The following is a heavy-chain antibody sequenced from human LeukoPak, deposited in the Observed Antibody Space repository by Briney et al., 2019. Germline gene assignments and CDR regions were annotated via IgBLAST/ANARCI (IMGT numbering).Heavy chain of an antibody. CDR2: ISGSGGST. J-gene: IGHJ4*02. Sequence: GVSLRLSCAASGFTFSSYAMSWVRQAPGKGLEWVSGISGSGGSTYYADSVQGRFTISRDNSKSTLCLQMNSLRAEDTAVYYCAKQLGYCSDGSCYFPYWGQGTLVTVSS. CDR3: AKQLGYCSDGSCYFPY. D-gene: IGHD2-15*01. CDR1: GFTFSSYA. V-gene: IGHV3-23*01.